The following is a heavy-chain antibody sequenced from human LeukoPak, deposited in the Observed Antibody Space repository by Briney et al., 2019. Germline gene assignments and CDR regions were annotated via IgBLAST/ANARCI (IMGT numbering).Heavy chain of an antibody. Sequence: SETLSLTCAVYGGSFSGYYWSWIRQPPGKGLEWIGEINHSGSTNYNPSLKSRVTISVDTSKNQFSLKPSSVTAADTAVYYCARAAGYYDSRYHWGQGTLVTVSS. J-gene: IGHJ5*02. V-gene: IGHV4-34*01. CDR2: INHSGST. D-gene: IGHD3-22*01. CDR1: GGSFSGYY. CDR3: ARAAGYYDSRYH.